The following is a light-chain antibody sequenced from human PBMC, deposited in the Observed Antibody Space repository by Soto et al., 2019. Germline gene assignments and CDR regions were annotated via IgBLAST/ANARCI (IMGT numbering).Light chain of an antibody. CDR3: QQYNNRPPLT. CDR1: QSVSSN. Sequence: EIVMTQSPATLSVTPGERATLSCRASQSVSSNLAWYQQKPGQAPRLLIYGASTRATGIPARFSGSGSGTGFTLTISSLQSEDFAVYYCQQYNNRPPLTFGGGTKVEIK. J-gene: IGKJ4*01. CDR2: GAS. V-gene: IGKV3-15*01.